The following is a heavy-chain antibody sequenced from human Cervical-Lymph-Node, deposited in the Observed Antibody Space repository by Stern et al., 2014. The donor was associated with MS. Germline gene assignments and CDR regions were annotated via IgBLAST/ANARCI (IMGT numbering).Heavy chain of an antibody. Sequence: QVQLVQSGAEVKKPGSSVKVSCKASGGTSNSHAISWVRQAPGQGLEWMGGIITIFGTTNYAQKFQGRVTITADESTGTVYMEVRSLRSDDTALYFCARDWYSFGSAYYYGLDVWGQGTAITVSS. J-gene: IGHJ6*02. D-gene: IGHD1-26*01. CDR3: ARDWYSFGSAYYYGLDV. CDR1: GGTSNSHA. V-gene: IGHV1-69*01. CDR2: IITIFGTT.